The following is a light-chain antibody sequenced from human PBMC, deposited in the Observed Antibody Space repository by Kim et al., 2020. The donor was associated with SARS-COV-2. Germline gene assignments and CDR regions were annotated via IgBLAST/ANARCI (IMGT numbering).Light chain of an antibody. V-gene: IGLV3-1*01. CDR3: QAWDSSTLV. J-gene: IGLJ2*01. Sequence: SYELTQPPSVSVSPGQTASITCSGDKLGDKYACWYQQKPGQSPVLVIYQDSTRPSGIPERFSGSNSGNTATLTISGTQAMDEADYYCQAWDSSTLVFGGG. CDR2: QDS. CDR1: KLGDKY.